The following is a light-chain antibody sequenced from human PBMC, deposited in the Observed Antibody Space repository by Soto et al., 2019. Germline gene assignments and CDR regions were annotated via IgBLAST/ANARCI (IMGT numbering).Light chain of an antibody. Sequence: EIVMTQSPATLSVSPGERATLSCRASQSVSSNLAWYQQKPGQAPSLLIYGASTRATGIPARFSGSGSGTEFTLTISNLQSEDFALYYCQQRAKWPPSFGQGTRLEIK. CDR1: QSVSSN. CDR3: QQRAKWPPS. CDR2: GAS. V-gene: IGKV3-15*01. J-gene: IGKJ5*01.